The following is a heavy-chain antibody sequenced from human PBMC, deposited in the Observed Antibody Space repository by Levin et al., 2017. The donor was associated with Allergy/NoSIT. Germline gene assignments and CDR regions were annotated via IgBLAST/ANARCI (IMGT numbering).Heavy chain of an antibody. Sequence: GGSLRLSCAASGFTFSSYAMSWVRQAPGKGLEWVSAISGSGDSTYYADSVKGRFTISRDNSKNTLYLQMNSLRAEDTAVYYCARTRGCSSTSCYPDYWGQGTLVTVSS. J-gene: IGHJ4*02. V-gene: IGHV3-23*01. CDR2: ISGSGDST. CDR1: GFTFSSYA. D-gene: IGHD2-2*01. CDR3: ARTRGCSSTSCYPDY.